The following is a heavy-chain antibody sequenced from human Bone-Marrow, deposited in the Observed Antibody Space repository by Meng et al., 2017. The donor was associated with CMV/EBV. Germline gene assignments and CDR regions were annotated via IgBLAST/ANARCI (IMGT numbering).Heavy chain of an antibody. CDR3: ARFAKTGAFDI. D-gene: IGHD1-14*01. CDR1: GFTFSSYA. J-gene: IGHJ3*02. CDR2: ISYDGSNK. V-gene: IGHV3-30*04. Sequence: GESLKISCAASGFTFSSYAMHWVRQAPGKGLEWVAVISYDGSNKYYADSVKGRFTISRDNSKNTLYLQMNSLRAEDTAVYYCARFAKTGAFDIWGQGTMVTVSS.